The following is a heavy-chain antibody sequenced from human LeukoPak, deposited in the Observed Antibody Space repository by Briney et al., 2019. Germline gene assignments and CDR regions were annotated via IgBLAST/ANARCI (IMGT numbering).Heavy chain of an antibody. J-gene: IGHJ5*02. CDR3: ANGLATVTTPAEVS. Sequence: GGSLRLSCAASGFSFSTYGMHWVRQAPGKGLEWVAFIRYDGTNKFYVDSVKGRFTISRGNSKNTLYLHLNSLRAEDTAMYYCANGLATVTTPAEVSWGQGTLVTVSS. CDR2: IRYDGTNK. CDR1: GFSFSTYG. V-gene: IGHV3-30*02. D-gene: IGHD4-17*01.